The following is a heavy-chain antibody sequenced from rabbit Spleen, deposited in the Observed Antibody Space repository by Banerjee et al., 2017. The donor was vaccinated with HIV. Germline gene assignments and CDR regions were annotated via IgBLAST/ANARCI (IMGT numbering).Heavy chain of an antibody. Sequence: KEYASWVNGRFTISSDNAQNTVDLQMNSLTAADTATYFCARDLTNITGWNFGWWGPGTLVTVS. D-gene: IGHD7-1*01. J-gene: IGHJ4*01. CDR2: K. V-gene: IGHV1S8*01. CDR3: ARDLTNITGWNFGW.